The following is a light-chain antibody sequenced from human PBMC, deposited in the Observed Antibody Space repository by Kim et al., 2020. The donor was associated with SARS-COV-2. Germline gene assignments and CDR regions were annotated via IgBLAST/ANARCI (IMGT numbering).Light chain of an antibody. CDR2: DAT. Sequence: PGERAPRSCRASQTINSKLVLYQQKPGQAPRLLIYDATTRATGIPARFIGSGSETDFTLTISSLQSEDFAVYYCQQSNNWPPLTFGQGTKVDIK. CDR3: QQSNNWPPLT. CDR1: QTINSK. J-gene: IGKJ1*01. V-gene: IGKV3-15*01.